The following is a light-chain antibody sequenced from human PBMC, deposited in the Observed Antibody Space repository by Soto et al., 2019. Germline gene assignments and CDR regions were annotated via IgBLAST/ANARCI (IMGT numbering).Light chain of an antibody. V-gene: IGLV2-14*01. CDR2: EVT. Sequence: QSVLTQPPSASESPGQSVTISCTGTSSDVGGYNYVSWYQQHPGKAPKLMIYEVTNRPSGVSNRFSASKSGNTASLTISGLQAEDEADYYCSSYTTRGLYVFGTGTKVTVL. J-gene: IGLJ1*01. CDR1: SSDVGGYNY. CDR3: SSYTTRGLYV.